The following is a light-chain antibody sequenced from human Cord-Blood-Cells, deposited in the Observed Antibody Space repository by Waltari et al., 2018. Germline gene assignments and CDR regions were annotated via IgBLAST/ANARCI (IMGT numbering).Light chain of an antibody. J-gene: IGKJ1*01. V-gene: IGKV4-1*01. CDR1: QSVLYSSNNKNY. CDR3: QQYYSTPWT. CDR2: WAS. Sequence: DIVMTQSPDSLAVSLGERATIHCKSSQSVLYSSNNKNYLAWYQQKPGQPPTLVIYWASTRESGVPDRFSGSGSGTDFTLTISSLQAEDVAVYYCQQYYSTPWTFGQGTKVEIK.